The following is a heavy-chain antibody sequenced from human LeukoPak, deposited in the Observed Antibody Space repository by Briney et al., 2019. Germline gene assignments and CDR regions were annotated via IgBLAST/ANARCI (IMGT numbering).Heavy chain of an antibody. Sequence: GASVKVSCKASGGTFSSYAISWVRQAPGQGLEWMGGIIPIFGTANYAQKFQGRVTITADESTSTAYMELSSLRSEDTTVYYCEVDTARTVDWGQGTLVTVSS. CDR1: GGTFSSYA. J-gene: IGHJ4*02. V-gene: IGHV1-69*13. CDR2: IIPIFGTA. CDR3: EVDTARTVD. D-gene: IGHD5-18*01.